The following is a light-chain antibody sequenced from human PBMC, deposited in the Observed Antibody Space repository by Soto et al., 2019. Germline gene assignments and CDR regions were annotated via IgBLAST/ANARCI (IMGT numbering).Light chain of an antibody. CDR3: QQSYFTPRT. CDR2: AAS. CDR1: QNIYSY. V-gene: IGKV1-39*01. Sequence: DLQMTQSPSSLSASVGDRVTITCRASQNIYSYLNWYQQKPGRAPKLLISAASSLQSGVPSRFSGSGSGTDFTLTITSLQAEDFAAYFCQQSYFTPRTFGQGTKLEIK. J-gene: IGKJ2*01.